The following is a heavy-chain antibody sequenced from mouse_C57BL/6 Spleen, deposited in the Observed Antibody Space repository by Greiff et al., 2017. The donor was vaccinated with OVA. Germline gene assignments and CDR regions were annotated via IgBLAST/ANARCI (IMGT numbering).Heavy chain of an antibody. CDR2: IYPGSGNT. CDR1: GYSFTSYY. Sequence: VMLVESGPELVKPGASVKISCKASGYSFTSYYIHWVKQRPGQGLEWIGWIYPGSGNTKYNEKFKGKATLTADTSSSTAYMQLSSLTSEDSAVYYCARDYGSYWGQGTTLTVSS. CDR3: ARDYGSY. J-gene: IGHJ2*01. V-gene: IGHV1-66*01. D-gene: IGHD1-1*01.